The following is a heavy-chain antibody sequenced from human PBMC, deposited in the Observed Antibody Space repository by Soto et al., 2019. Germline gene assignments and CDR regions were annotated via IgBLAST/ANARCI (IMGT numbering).Heavy chain of an antibody. J-gene: IGHJ6*02. Sequence: QVQLVQSGAEVKKPGASVKVSCKASGYTFTSYGISWVRQAPGQGLEWMGWISAYNGNTNYAQKLQGRVTMTTDTSTSTAYMELRRLRSDDTAVYSCARDLSGLPHTYYGMDVWGQGTTVTVSS. CDR3: ARDLSGLPHTYYGMDV. CDR2: ISAYNGNT. V-gene: IGHV1-18*04. D-gene: IGHD6-25*01. CDR1: GYTFTSYG.